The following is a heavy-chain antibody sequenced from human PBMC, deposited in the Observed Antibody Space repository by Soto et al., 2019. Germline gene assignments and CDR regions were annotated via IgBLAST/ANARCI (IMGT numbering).Heavy chain of an antibody. CDR3: AKDTGFYGFVY. CDR2: ISYDGSNK. CDR1: GFTFSSYG. J-gene: IGHJ4*02. Sequence: GGSLRLSCAASGFTFSSYGMHWVRQAPGKGLEWVAVISYDGSNKYYADSVKGRFTISRDNSKNTLYLQMNSLRAEDTAVYYCAKDTGFYGFVYWGQGTLVTVSS. D-gene: IGHD3-10*01. V-gene: IGHV3-30*18.